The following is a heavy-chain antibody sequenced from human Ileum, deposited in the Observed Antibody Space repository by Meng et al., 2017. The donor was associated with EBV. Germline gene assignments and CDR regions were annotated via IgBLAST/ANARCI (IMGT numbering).Heavy chain of an antibody. CDR3: ARDGLTGDPLDY. Sequence: EVQLVESGGXXXXXGXSLXLSCVGSGFIYTSYNMNWVRQAPGKGLEWVSSISSAGSYIDYADSVKGRFTISRDNAENLLYLQMNSLRADDTAVYYCARDGLTGDPLDYWGQGTLVTVSS. CDR1: GFIYTSYN. J-gene: IGHJ4*02. D-gene: IGHD2-21*02. V-gene: IGHV3-21*01. CDR2: ISSAGSYI.